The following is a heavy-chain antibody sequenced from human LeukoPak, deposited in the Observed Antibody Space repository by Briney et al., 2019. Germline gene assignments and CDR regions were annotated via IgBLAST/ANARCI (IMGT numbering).Heavy chain of an antibody. CDR2: IYTSGST. D-gene: IGHD3-3*01. J-gene: IGHJ3*02. Sequence: PSETLSLTCTVSGGSISSGSYYWSWIRQPAGKGLEWIGRIYTSGSTNYNPSLKSRVTMSVDTSKNQFSLKLSSVTAADTAVYYCARDRPVLRFLEWLGDAFDIWGQGTMVTVSS. V-gene: IGHV4-61*02. CDR1: GGSISSGSYY. CDR3: ARDRPVLRFLEWLGDAFDI.